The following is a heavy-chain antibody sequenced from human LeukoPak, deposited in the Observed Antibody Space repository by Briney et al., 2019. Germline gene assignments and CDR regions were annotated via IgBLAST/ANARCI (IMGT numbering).Heavy chain of an antibody. D-gene: IGHD3-9*01. CDR3: AKEGTLRYFDWLFF. V-gene: IGHV3-48*01. J-gene: IGHJ4*02. CDR1: GFTFSSYS. CDR2: ISSRSSII. Sequence: QSGGSLRLSCAASGFTFSSYSMNWVRQAPGKGLEWVSYISSRSSIIYYADSVKGRFTISRDNAKNSLYLQMNSLRAEDTAVYYCAKEGTLRYFDWLFFGGQGTLVTVSS.